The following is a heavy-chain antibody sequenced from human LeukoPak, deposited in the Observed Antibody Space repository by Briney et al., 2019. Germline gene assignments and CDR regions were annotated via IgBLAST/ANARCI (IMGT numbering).Heavy chain of an antibody. D-gene: IGHD5-24*01. V-gene: IGHV3-21*01. J-gene: IGHJ4*02. Sequence: GGSLRLSCAASGSTFSSYSMNWVRQAPGKGLEWVSSISSSSSYIYYADSVKGRFTISRDNAKNSLYLQMNSLRAEDTAVYYCARGGDGYNSPNDYWGQGTLVTVSS. CDR3: ARGGDGYNSPNDY. CDR2: ISSSSSYI. CDR1: GSTFSSYS.